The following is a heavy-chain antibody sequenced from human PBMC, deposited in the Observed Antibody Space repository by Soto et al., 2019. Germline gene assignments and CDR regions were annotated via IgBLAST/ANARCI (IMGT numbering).Heavy chain of an antibody. V-gene: IGHV3-30*18. CDR3: AKGSSGWYRAKDAFDI. D-gene: IGHD6-19*01. CDR2: ISYDGSNK. CDR1: GFTFSSYG. Sequence: QVQLVEPGGGVVQPGRSLRLSCAASGFTFSSYGMHWVRQAPGKGLEWVAVISYDGSNKYYADSVKGRFTISRDNSKNTLYLQMNSLRAEDTAVYYCAKGSSGWYRAKDAFDIWGQGTMVTVSS. J-gene: IGHJ3*02.